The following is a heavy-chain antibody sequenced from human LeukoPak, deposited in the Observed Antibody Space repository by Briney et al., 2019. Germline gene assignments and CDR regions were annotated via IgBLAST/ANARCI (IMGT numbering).Heavy chain of an antibody. Sequence: GASVKVSCKASGYTFTGYGISWVRQVPGQGLEWMGWISAYNGNTNYAQKLQGRVTMTTDTSTSTAYMELRSLRSDDTAVYYCARDIRFLEWLFNFDYWGQGTLVTVSS. J-gene: IGHJ4*02. CDR3: ARDIRFLEWLFNFDY. V-gene: IGHV1-18*01. CDR1: GYTFTGYG. CDR2: ISAYNGNT. D-gene: IGHD3-3*01.